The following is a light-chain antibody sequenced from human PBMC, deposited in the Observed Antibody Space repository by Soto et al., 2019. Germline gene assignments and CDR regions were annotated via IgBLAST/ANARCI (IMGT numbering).Light chain of an antibody. CDR3: QQYNNWPLT. V-gene: IGKV3-15*01. CDR1: QSVSSD. J-gene: IGKJ2*01. CDR2: GAS. Sequence: EIVMTQSPATLSVSPGERATLSCRASQSVSSDLAWHQQKPGQAPRLLIYGASTRATGIPARFSGSGSGTEFPLTNSSLQSEEFAVYYCQQYNNWPLTFGQGTKLEIK.